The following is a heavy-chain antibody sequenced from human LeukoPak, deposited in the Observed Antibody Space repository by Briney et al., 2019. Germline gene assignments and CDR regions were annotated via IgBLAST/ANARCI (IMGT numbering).Heavy chain of an antibody. J-gene: IGHJ3*02. V-gene: IGHV4-59*01. Sequence: SETLSLTCTVSGGSISSYYWSWIRQPPGKGLEWIGYNYYSGSTNYNPSLKSRVTISVDTSKNQFSLKLSSVTAADTAVYYCAREGIVGAPGAFDIWGQGTMVTVSS. CDR2: NYYSGST. D-gene: IGHD1-26*01. CDR1: GGSISSYY. CDR3: AREGIVGAPGAFDI.